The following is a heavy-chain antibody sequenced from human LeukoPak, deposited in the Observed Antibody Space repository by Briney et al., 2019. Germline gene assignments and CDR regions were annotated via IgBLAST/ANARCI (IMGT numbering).Heavy chain of an antibody. CDR2: IKSDGST. CDR1: GFTFSTYW. CDR3: ARAPSEIGGYYPEYFRH. J-gene: IGHJ1*01. V-gene: IGHV3-74*01. D-gene: IGHD3-22*01. Sequence: GGSLRLSCAASGFTFSTYWMHWVRQAPGKGLVWVSRIKSDGSTNYADSVKGRFTISRDNAKNTVSLQMNSLRAEDTAVYYCARAPSEIGGYYPEYFRHWGQGTLVTVSS.